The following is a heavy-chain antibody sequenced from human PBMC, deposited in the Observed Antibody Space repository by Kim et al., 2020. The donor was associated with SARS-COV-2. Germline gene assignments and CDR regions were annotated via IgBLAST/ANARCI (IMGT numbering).Heavy chain of an antibody. CDR2: ISGNSDHT. D-gene: IGHD2-2*01. J-gene: IGHJ6*04. V-gene: IGHV3-23*01. CDR1: GFSFRTYA. CDR3: AKMGGGVPGGVADGMDA. Sequence: GGSLRLSCEASGFSFRTYAMTWVRQAPGKGLEWVSSISGNSDHTDYADSVKGRFSISRDNSKNTLYVEMNSLRAEDTAIYYCAKMGGGVPGGVADGMDAWGKGTTVTVSS.